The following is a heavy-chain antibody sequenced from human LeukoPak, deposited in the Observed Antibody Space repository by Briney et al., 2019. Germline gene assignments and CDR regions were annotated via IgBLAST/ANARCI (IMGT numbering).Heavy chain of an antibody. V-gene: IGHV4-4*02. CDR2: IYHSGST. J-gene: IGHJ4*02. Sequence: SETLSLTCAVSGGSISSSNWWSWIRQPPGKGLEWIGEIYHSGSTNYNPSLKSRVTISVDKSKTQFSLKLSSVTAADTAVYYCARHEFADLIVDYWGQGTLVTVSS. D-gene: IGHD3-22*01. CDR3: ARHEFADLIVDY. CDR1: GGSISSSNW.